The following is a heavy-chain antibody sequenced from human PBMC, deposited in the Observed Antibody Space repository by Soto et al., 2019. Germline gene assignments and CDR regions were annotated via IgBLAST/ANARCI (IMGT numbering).Heavy chain of an antibody. CDR2: IGGSGGDT. CDR1: GVTFSSYA. D-gene: IGHD3-9*01. V-gene: IGHV3-23*01. J-gene: IGHJ4*02. Sequence: EIQLLESGGGLVQPGGSLRLSCAASGVTFSSYAMTWVRQAPGKGLDWVSTIGGSGGDTYYAGSVKGRFTISRDNSENMLYLQMNSLRGEDTAIYYCAKNQRTDWLIPEDYWGQGILVTVAS. CDR3: AKNQRTDWLIPEDY.